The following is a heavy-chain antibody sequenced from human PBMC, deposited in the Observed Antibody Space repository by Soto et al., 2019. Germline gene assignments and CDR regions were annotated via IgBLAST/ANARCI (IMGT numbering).Heavy chain of an antibody. Sequence: QVQLVQSGDEVKKTGASVKVSFRASGYTLTNFGIIWVRQAPGQGLFWMGWNIRHNGRTRYAQNVQGRLTLTIDTSTNTAYIDQMNLKIDETAIYYCVIDWQRSPWGQGNLVTVSS. CDR1: GYTLTNFG. J-gene: IGHJ5*02. CDR3: VIDWQRSP. D-gene: IGHD5-12*01. CDR2: NIRHNGRT. V-gene: IGHV1-18*01.